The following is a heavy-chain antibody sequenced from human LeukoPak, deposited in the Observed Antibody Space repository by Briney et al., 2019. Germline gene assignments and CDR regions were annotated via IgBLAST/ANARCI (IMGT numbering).Heavy chain of an antibody. CDR3: ARGRGWGTFDI. V-gene: IGHV3-13*04. J-gene: IGHJ3*02. CDR2: IGTAGDT. D-gene: IGHD3-10*01. Sequence: GGSLRLSCAASGFTFSSYDMHWVRQGTGKGLEWVSAIGTAGDTYYPGSVKGRFATSRENAKNSLYLQMNSLRVGDTAVYYCARGRGWGTFDIWGQGTMVTVSS. CDR1: GFTFSSYD.